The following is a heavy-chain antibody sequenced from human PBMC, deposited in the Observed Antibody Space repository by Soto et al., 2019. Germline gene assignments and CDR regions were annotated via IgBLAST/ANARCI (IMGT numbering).Heavy chain of an antibody. CDR1: GFTFSSYS. Sequence: GGSLRLSCAASGFTFSSYSMNWVRQAPGKGLEWVSSISSSSSYIYYADSVKGRFTISRDNAKNSLYLQMNSLRAEDTAVYYCARDLSLTVGAGDNWFDPWGQGTLVTVSS. J-gene: IGHJ5*02. D-gene: IGHD1-26*01. CDR3: ARDLSLTVGAGDNWFDP. V-gene: IGHV3-21*01. CDR2: ISSSSSYI.